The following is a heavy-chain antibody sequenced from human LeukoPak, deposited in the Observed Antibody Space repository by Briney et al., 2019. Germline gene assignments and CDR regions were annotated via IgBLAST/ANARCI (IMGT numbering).Heavy chain of an antibody. CDR1: GGSISSYY. V-gene: IGHV4-59*01. CDR2: IYYSGST. CDR3: ARGDYYYGSGSYYNSGISYYYYYYYMDV. D-gene: IGHD3-10*01. J-gene: IGHJ6*03. Sequence: SETLSLTCTVSGGSISSYYWSWIRQPPGKGLEWIGYIYYSGSTNYNPSLKSRVTISVDTSKNQFSLKLSSVTAADTAVYYCARGDYYYGSGSYYNSGISYYYYYYYMDVWGKGTTVTISS.